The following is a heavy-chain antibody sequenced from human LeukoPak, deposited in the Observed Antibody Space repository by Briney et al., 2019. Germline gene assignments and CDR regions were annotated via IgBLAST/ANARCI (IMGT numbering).Heavy chain of an antibody. Sequence: SETLSLTCTVFGGSISNYYWSWIRQPPGKGLQWIGFIYYSGSTNYNPSLKSRVTVSIDTSKNQFSLKLSSVTAADTAVYYCARSIVVMTNVAFDIWGQGIMVTVSS. CDR1: GGSISNYY. CDR3: ARSIVVMTNVAFDI. CDR2: IYYSGST. J-gene: IGHJ3*02. D-gene: IGHD2-8*01. V-gene: IGHV4-59*01.